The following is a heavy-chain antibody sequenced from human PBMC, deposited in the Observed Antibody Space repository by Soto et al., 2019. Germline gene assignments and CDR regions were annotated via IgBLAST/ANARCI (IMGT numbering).Heavy chain of an antibody. CDR2: IYYDGSNK. V-gene: IGHV3-33*01. CDR3: ARSQYSSSWYPFDY. D-gene: IGHD6-13*01. Sequence: QVRLVESGGGVVQPGRSLGLSCAASGFTFSSYGMHWVRQAPGKGLEWVAVIYYDGSNKYYADSVKGRFTISRDNSKNTLYLQMNSLRAEDTAVYYCARSQYSSSWYPFDYWGQGTLVTVSS. CDR1: GFTFSSYG. J-gene: IGHJ4*02.